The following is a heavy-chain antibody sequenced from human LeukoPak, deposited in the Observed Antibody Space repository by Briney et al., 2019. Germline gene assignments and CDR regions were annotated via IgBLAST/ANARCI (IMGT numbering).Heavy chain of an antibody. CDR2: IYYSGST. CDR1: GGSIGSYY. CDR3: ARETYDSSGYYGVSDY. Sequence: SETLSRTCTVSGGSIGSYYWSWIRQPPGKGLEWIGYIYYSGSTNYNPSLKSRVTISVDTSKNQFSLKLSSVTAADTAVYYCARETYDSSGYYGVSDYWGQGTLVTVSS. J-gene: IGHJ4*02. V-gene: IGHV4-59*01. D-gene: IGHD3-22*01.